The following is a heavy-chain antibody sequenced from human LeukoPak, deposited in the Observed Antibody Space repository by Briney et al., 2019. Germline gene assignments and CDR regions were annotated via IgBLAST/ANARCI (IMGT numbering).Heavy chain of an antibody. D-gene: IGHD2-15*01. CDR2: IYWDDDE. Sequence: SGPTLVDPTQTLTLTCTFSGFSLSTSGVGVGWIRQPPGKALEWLAVIYWDDDERFSPSLKNRLTITKDTSKNQVVLTMTNMDPVDTATYFCVHNGRYCSGGTCYSLAFDYWGQGTLVTVSS. J-gene: IGHJ4*02. CDR1: GFSLSTSGVG. V-gene: IGHV2-5*02. CDR3: VHNGRYCSGGTCYSLAFDY.